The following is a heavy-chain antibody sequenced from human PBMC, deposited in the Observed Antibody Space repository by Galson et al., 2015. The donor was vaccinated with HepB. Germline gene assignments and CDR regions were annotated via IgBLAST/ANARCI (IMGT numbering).Heavy chain of an antibody. CDR1: GFTFTTQA. D-gene: IGHD3-16*01. CDR2: ISFGSGTT. J-gene: IGHJ4*02. CDR3: ARPPFYTVNYPYFDS. Sequence: SLRLSCAASGFTFTTQAMHWVRQAPGEGLEWVSGISFGSGTTYYADSVKGRFTISRDKSKNTVFVQMNSLRVEDTAVYYCARPPFYTVNYPYFDSWGQGTLVTVSS. V-gene: IGHV3-23*01.